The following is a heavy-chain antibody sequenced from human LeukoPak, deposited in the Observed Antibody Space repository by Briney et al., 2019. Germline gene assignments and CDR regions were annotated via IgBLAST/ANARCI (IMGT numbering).Heavy chain of an antibody. CDR2: IYHSGST. J-gene: IGHJ3*02. CDR1: GGSIGSGGHS. Sequence: SQTLSLTCAVSGGSIGSGGHSWSWIRQPPGKGLEWIGYIYHSGSTYYNPSLKSRVTISVDRSKNQFSLKLSSVTAADTAVYYCATTAWGAFDIWGQGTMVTVSS. V-gene: IGHV4-30-2*01. CDR3: ATTAWGAFDI. D-gene: IGHD1-26*01.